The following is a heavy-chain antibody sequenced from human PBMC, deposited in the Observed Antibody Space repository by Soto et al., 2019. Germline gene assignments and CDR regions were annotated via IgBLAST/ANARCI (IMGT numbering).Heavy chain of an antibody. D-gene: IGHD6-19*01. V-gene: IGHV3-30-3*01. CDR2: VSHDGSNK. J-gene: IGHJ4*02. CDR3: ARVSIAVAGIAYYFDY. Sequence: QVQLVESGGGVVQPGRSLRLSCAASGFSFSSCAMHWVRQAPGKGLEWVAVVSHDGSNKYYADSVKGRVTTSRDNSIKPVYLQMNSLRAEDTAVYYCARVSIAVAGIAYYFDYWGQGTLVTVSS. CDR1: GFSFSSCA.